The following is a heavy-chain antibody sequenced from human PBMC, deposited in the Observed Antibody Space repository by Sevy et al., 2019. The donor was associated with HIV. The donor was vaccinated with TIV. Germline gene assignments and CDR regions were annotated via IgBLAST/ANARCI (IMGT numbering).Heavy chain of an antibody. CDR2: ISDGGTTI. J-gene: IGHJ2*01. V-gene: IGHV3-11*01. D-gene: IGHD3-10*01. CDR3: AREGDLRYFDF. Sequence: GGSLRLSCAASGFTFKDYYMNWIHQAPGKGLEWVSYISDGGTTIYYADSVKGRFTISRDNAKNSMYLQMNSLRAEDTAVYYCAREGDLRYFDFWGRGTLVTVSS. CDR1: GFTFKDYY.